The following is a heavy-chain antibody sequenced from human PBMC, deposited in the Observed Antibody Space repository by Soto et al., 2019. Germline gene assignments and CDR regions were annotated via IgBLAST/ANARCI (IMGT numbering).Heavy chain of an antibody. J-gene: IGHJ3*02. V-gene: IGHV3-23*01. Sequence: EVQLLESGGGLVQPGGSLRLSCAASGFTFSSYAMSWVRQAPGKGLDWVSSISGSGTSTYYADSVKGRFTISRHNSKNSLYLQMTSLRAEDTALYYCAKDLVVYAITAPFDIWGQGTMVTVSS. CDR1: GFTFSSYA. CDR2: ISGSGTST. CDR3: AKDLVVYAITAPFDI. D-gene: IGHD2-8*02.